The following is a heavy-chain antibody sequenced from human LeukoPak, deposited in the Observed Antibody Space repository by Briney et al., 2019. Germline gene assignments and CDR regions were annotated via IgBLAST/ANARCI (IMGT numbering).Heavy chain of an antibody. V-gene: IGHV3-7*03. J-gene: IGHJ4*02. CDR3: TKRPFSGYFDY. CDR1: GFTFSSYW. CDR2: IKHDGSEK. Sequence: GGSLRLSCAASGFTFSSYWMSWVRQAPGKGLEWVANIKHDGSEKYYVDSVKGRFTISRDNSKNTLYLQMNSLRAEDTAVYYCTKRPFSGYFDYWGQGTLVTVSS. D-gene: IGHD1-1*01.